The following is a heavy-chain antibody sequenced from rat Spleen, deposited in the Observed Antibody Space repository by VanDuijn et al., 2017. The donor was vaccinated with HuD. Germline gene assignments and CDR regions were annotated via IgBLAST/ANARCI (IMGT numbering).Heavy chain of an antibody. Sequence: EVQLVETGGGLVQPGRSLKLSCVASGFTFSNYWMYWIRQAPGKTLEWVASINTDGGSSYYLDSVQGRFTISRDNAENTVYLQMNSLRSEDTATYYCAKDRDGGFAMDAWGQGASVTVSS. CDR3: AKDRDGGFAMDA. CDR1: GFTFSNYW. CDR2: INTDGGSS. D-gene: IGHD1-11*01. V-gene: IGHV5-58*01. J-gene: IGHJ4*01.